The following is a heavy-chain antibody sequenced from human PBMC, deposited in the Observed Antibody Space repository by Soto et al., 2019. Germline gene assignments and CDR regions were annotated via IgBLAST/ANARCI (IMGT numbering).Heavy chain of an antibody. CDR1: GGSISSYY. D-gene: IGHD6-13*01. CDR3: ASSNIAAAGFHYYRMDV. Sequence: SETLSLTCTVSGGSISSYYWSWIRQPPGKGLEWIGYIYYSGSTNYNPSLKSRVTIPVDTSKNQFSLKLSSVTAADTAVYYCASSNIAAAGFHYYRMDVWGRGTTVIVSS. J-gene: IGHJ6*02. CDR2: IYYSGST. V-gene: IGHV4-59*01.